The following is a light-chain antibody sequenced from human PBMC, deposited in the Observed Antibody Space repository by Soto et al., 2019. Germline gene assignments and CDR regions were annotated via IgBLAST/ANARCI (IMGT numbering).Light chain of an antibody. Sequence: DIGMTQSPLSLPVTPGEPASISCRSSQSLLHSNGYNYLDWYLQKPGQSPQLLIYLGSNRASGGPDRFSGSGSGTDFTLKISRVEAGDVGVYYCMQALQTPRTFGQGTKVEIK. CDR2: LGS. CDR3: MQALQTPRT. V-gene: IGKV2-28*01. CDR1: QSLLHSNGYNY. J-gene: IGKJ1*01.